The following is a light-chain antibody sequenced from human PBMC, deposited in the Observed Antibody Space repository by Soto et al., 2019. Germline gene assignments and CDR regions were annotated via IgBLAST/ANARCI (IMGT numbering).Light chain of an antibody. V-gene: IGKV1-5*03. CDR1: QSISNW. J-gene: IGKJ5*01. CDR2: EAS. CDR3: QQLNTLPFT. Sequence: DIQMTQSPATLSASVGDSVTITCRASQSISNWLAWYQLKPGKAPKLLIHEASNLQSGVPSTFSGSGSGTEFTLTISGLLPEDFATYHCQQLNTLPFTFGQGTRLEIK.